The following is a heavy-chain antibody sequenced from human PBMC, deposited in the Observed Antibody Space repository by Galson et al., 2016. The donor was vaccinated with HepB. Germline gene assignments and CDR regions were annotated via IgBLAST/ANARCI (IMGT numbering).Heavy chain of an antibody. CDR2: ISYRGTT. J-gene: IGHJ5*02. CDR3: VRAPALPAPSP. D-gene: IGHD2-2*02. CDR1: GFTVGSTY. Sequence: SLRLSCAASGFTVGSTYMTWVRQAPGKGLEWVSLISYRGTTYYAESVKGRFTISRDNSNNILYLQMNSLRAEDTAVYYCVRAPALPAPSPWGQGTLVTVSS. V-gene: IGHV3-53*01.